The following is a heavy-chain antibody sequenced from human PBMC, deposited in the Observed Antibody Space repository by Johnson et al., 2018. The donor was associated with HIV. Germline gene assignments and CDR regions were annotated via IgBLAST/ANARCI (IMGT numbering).Heavy chain of an antibody. CDR1: RFTFNKYT. CDR2: ISYDGSNK. V-gene: IGHV3-30-3*01. Sequence: QVQLVESGGGVVQPGRSLRLSCAASRFTFNKYTMHWVRQAPGKGLEWVAVISYDGSNKYFADSVKGRFTISRDNSKNTLYLQMNSLRAEDTAVYYCARPIMELQGVDAFDIWGQGTMVTVSS. J-gene: IGHJ3*02. D-gene: IGHD1-26*01. CDR3: ARPIMELQGVDAFDI.